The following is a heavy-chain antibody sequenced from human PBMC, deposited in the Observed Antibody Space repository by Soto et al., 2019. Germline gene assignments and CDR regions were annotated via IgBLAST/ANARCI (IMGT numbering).Heavy chain of an antibody. CDR1: GFTFSDHD. V-gene: IGHV3-11*06. J-gene: IGHJ6*02. Sequence: PXGFLRLSSAASGFTFSDHDMSWIGHATGKGLEWISYINPSGSYTHYADSVKGRFTISRDNAENSLYLQMNSLRAEDTAIYYFSRGHHSMDLWGQGATVTFSS. CDR2: INPSGSYT. D-gene: IGHD5-18*01. CDR3: SRGHHSMDL.